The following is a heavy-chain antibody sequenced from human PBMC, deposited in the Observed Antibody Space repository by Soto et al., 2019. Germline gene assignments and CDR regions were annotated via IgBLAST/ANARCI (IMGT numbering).Heavy chain of an antibody. CDR3: SRFGSSIAARRGVYSGMDV. CDR2: IYYSGST. Sequence: SETLSLTCVVSGGSIATSAYYGGWIRQPPGKGLEWIGAIYYSGSTSYNPSLKSRSTISIDTSKNQFSLRLTSVTAADTALYYCSRFGSSIAARRGVYSGMDVWGQGDKITVSS. CDR1: GGSIATSAYY. D-gene: IGHD6-6*01. V-gene: IGHV4-39*01. J-gene: IGHJ6*02.